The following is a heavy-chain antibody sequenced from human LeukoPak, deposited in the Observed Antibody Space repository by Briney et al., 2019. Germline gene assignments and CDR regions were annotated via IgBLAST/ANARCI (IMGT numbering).Heavy chain of an antibody. CDR2: VLSRAGGGTI. V-gene: IGHV3-15*07. CDR1: GLTFSNAW. J-gene: IGHJ4*02. Sequence: GESLRLSCAVSGLTFSNAWMNWVRQAPGKGLEWVGRVLSRAGGGTIDYAAPVKGRFTISRDDSKNALFLQMNGLRTEDTAVYYCVTGGGYNGLDYWGQGALVTVSS. D-gene: IGHD5-12*01. CDR3: VTGGGYNGLDY.